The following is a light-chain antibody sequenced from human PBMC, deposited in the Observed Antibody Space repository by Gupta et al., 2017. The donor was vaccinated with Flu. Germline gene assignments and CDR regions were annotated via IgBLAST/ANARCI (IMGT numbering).Light chain of an antibody. Sequence: HAVVTQEPSPTVSPGGTVALTCGSSTGPVTSDLCPYWFQQTPGQATTILIYDISNKHSWIPAWFSGSLLGGTAETTLSGAQAEDDAYYYCLHFCSGVWVFGGGTKLTVL. CDR3: LHFCSGVWV. CDR2: DIS. J-gene: IGLJ3*02. CDR1: TGPVTSDLC. V-gene: IGLV7-46*01.